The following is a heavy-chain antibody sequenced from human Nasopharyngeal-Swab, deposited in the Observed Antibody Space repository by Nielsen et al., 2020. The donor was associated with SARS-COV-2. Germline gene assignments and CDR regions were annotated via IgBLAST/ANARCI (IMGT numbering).Heavy chain of an antibody. CDR2: INHSGST. D-gene: IGHD5-18*01. CDR3: ARHTANTED. V-gene: IGHV4-34*01. CDR1: GGSFSGYY. J-gene: IGHJ4*02. Sequence: ESLRLSCAVYGGSFSGYYWSWIRQPPGKGLEWIGEINHSGSTNYNPSLKSRVTISVDTSKNQFSLKLSSVTAADTAVYYCARHTANTEDWGQGTLVTVSS.